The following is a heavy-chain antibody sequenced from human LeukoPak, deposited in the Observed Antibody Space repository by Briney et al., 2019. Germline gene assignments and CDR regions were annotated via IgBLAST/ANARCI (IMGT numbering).Heavy chain of an antibody. CDR2: ISGRDGYT. D-gene: IGHD3-3*01. CDR1: GFTFSTYA. J-gene: IGHJ6*02. V-gene: IGHV3-23*01. Sequence: GGSLRLSCAASGFTFSTYAMSWVRQAPGKGLEWVSIISGRDGYTHYADAVKGRSTISRDNSKNSLYLQMNSLRAEDTAVYYCARDPGSGYFLWGQGTTVTVSS. CDR3: ARDPGSGYFL.